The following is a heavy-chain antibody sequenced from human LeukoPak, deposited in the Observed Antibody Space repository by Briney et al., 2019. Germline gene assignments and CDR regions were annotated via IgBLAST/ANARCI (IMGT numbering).Heavy chain of an antibody. CDR3: ARVVTTTRYYYYYMDV. Sequence: ASVKVSCKPSGYTFTSFGISWVRQAPGQGLEWMGGIIPIFGTANYAQKFQGRVTITADESTSTAYMELSSLRSEDTAAYYCARVVTTTRYYYYYMDVWGKGTTVTVSS. D-gene: IGHD4-17*01. V-gene: IGHV1-69*13. J-gene: IGHJ6*03. CDR2: IIPIFGTA. CDR1: GYTFTSFG.